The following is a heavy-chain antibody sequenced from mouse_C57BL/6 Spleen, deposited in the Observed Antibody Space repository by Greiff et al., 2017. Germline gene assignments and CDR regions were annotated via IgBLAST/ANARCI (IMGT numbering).Heavy chain of an antibody. CDR2: ISSGSSTI. V-gene: IGHV5-17*01. Sequence: EVQVVESGGGLVKPGGSLKLSCAASGFTFSDYGMHWVRQAPEKGLEWVAYISSGSSTIYYADTVKGRFTISRDNAKNTLFLQMTSLRSEDTAMYYWARPYYYGSSPYAMDYWGQGTSVTVSS. CDR1: GFTFSDYG. D-gene: IGHD1-1*01. J-gene: IGHJ4*01. CDR3: ARPYYYGSSPYAMDY.